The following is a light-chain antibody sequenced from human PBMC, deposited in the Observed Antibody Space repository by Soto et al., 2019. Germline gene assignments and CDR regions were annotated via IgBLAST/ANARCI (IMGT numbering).Light chain of an antibody. Sequence: DILLTQSPATLSLSAGDRDTLSCRASQSVSSYLAWYQQKPGQAPRLLIYDASNRATGIPARFSGSGSGTDFTLTISSLESEDFAVYYCQQRSNWVTFGQGTRLEIK. CDR3: QQRSNWVT. CDR1: QSVSSY. V-gene: IGKV3-11*01. J-gene: IGKJ5*01. CDR2: DAS.